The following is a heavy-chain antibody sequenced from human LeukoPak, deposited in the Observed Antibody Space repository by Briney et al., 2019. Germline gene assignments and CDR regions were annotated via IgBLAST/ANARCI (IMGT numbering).Heavy chain of an antibody. D-gene: IGHD3-22*01. CDR1: GGSFSGYY. J-gene: IGHJ3*02. V-gene: IGHV4-34*01. CDR2: INHSGST. Sequence: SETLSLTCAVYGGSFSGYYWSWIRQPPGKGLEWIGEINHSGSTNYNPSLKSRVTISVDTSKNQFSLKLSSVTAADTAVYYCARDSDSSGSVDAFDIWGQGTMVTVSS. CDR3: ARDSDSSGSVDAFDI.